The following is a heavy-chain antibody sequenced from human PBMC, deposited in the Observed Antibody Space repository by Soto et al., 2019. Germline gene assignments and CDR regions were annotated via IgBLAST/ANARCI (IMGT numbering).Heavy chain of an antibody. J-gene: IGHJ6*02. CDR2: IYYSGST. CDR3: ARSGDYYYYYGMDV. V-gene: IGHV4-59*01. CDR1: GGSISSYY. D-gene: IGHD4-17*01. Sequence: SETLSLTCAVSGGSISSYYWSWIRQPPGKGLEWIGYIYYSGSTNYNPSLKSRVTISVDTSKNQFSLKLSSVTAADTAVYYCARSGDYYYYYGMDVWGQGTTVTVSS.